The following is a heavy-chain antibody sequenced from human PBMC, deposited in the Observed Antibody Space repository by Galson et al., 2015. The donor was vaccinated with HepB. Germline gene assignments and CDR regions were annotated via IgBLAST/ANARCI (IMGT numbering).Heavy chain of an antibody. J-gene: IGHJ3*02. CDR1: GGTFSSYA. D-gene: IGHD1-7*01. V-gene: IGHV1-69*13. CDR2: IIPIFGTA. Sequence: SVKVSCKASGGTFSSYAISWVRRAPGQGLEWMGGIIPIFGTANYAQKFQGRVTITADESTCTAYMELSSLRSEDTAVYYCARDILSLNYEEAFDIWGQGTMVTVSS. CDR3: ARDILSLNYEEAFDI.